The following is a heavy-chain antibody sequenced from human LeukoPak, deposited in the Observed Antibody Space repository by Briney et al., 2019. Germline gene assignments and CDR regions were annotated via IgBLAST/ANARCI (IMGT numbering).Heavy chain of an antibody. V-gene: IGHV5-10-1*01. J-gene: IGHJ6*04. CDR1: GYSFTSYW. Sequence: GESLRISCKGSGYSFTSYWISWVRQMPGKGLEWMGRIDPSDSYTNYSPSFQGHVTISADKSISTAYLQWSSLKASDTAMCYCARLLIAAAGTGWYYYYGMDVWGKGTTVTVSS. CDR3: ARLLIAAAGTGWYYYYGMDV. CDR2: IDPSDSYT. D-gene: IGHD6-13*01.